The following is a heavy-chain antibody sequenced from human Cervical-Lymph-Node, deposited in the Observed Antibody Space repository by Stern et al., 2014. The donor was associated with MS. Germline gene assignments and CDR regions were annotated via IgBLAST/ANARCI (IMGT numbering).Heavy chain of an antibody. J-gene: IGHJ5*02. CDR3: ARHGGPNWNHEAHNWFDP. D-gene: IGHD1-14*01. CDR1: EYNFNTHW. CDR2: IYPGNSDT. Sequence: EVQLVESGAEVKKPGESLKISCKGSEYNFNTHWIAWVRQMPGKGLEWLGNIYPGNSDTRYNPSLQGQVSISADKSTTTAYLHFSSLKASDSAMYFCARHGGPNWNHEAHNWFDPWGQGTLVTVSS. V-gene: IGHV5-51*03.